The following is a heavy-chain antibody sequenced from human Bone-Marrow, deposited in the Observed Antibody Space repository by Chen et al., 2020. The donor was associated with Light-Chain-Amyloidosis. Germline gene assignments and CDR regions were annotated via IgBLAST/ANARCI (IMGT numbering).Heavy chain of an antibody. J-gene: IGHJ4*02. V-gene: IGHV5-51*01. CDR1: GYTFPNYW. CDR3: ARRRDGYNFDY. Sequence: GPEVKKPGESLKISCKGSGYTFPNYWIGWVRQMPGKGLEWMGVIYPDDSDASYSPSFEGQVTISADKSITTAYLQWRSLKASDTAMYYCARRRDGYNFDYWGQGTLVTVSS. D-gene: IGHD5-12*01. CDR2: IYPDDSDA.